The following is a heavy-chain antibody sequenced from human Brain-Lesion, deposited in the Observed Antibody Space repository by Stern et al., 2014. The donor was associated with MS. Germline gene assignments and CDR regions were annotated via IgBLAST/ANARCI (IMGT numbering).Heavy chain of an antibody. CDR3: ARNPALWYFDL. V-gene: IGHV4-31*03. J-gene: IGHJ2*01. Sequence: VQLEESGPGLVKPLQTLSLTCTVSGGSVSSGGYFWNWIRQHPGKGLGWIGHVYYSGSIAYNPSLKSRVTISVDTSKNQFSLRLRSVTAADTAVYYCARNPALWYFDLWGRGTLAAVSS. CDR1: GGSVSSGGYF. D-gene: IGHD3-3*02. CDR2: VYYSGSI.